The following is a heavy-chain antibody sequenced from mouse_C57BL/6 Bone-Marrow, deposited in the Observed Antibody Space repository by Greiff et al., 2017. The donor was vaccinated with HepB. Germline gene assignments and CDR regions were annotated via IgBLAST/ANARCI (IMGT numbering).Heavy chain of an antibody. CDR2: ILPGSGST. J-gene: IGHJ1*03. V-gene: IGHV1-9*01. CDR3: AGDPLLLWLRRGYFDV. CDR1: GYTFTGYW. D-gene: IGHD2-2*01. Sequence: VQLQESGAELMKPGASVKLSCKATGYTFTGYWIEWVKQRPGHGLEWIGEILPGSGSTNYNEKFKGKATFTADTSSNTAYMQLSSLTTEDSAIYYCAGDPLLLWLRRGYFDVWGTGTTVTVSS.